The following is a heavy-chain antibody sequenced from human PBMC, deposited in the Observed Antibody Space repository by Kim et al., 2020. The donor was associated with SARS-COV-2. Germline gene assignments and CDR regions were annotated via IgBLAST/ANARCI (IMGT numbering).Heavy chain of an antibody. Sequence: GGSLRLSCAASGFTFSSYAMHWVRQAPGKGLEWVAVISYDGSNKYYADSVKGRFTISRDNSKNTLYLQMNSLRAEDTAVYYCARDIESYFDYWGQGTLVTVSS. D-gene: IGHD2-15*01. CDR3: ARDIESYFDY. CDR2: ISYDGSNK. J-gene: IGHJ4*02. V-gene: IGHV3-30-3*01. CDR1: GFTFSSYA.